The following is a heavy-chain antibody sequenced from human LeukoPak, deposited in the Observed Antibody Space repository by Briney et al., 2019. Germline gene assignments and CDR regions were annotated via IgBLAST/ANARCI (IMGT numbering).Heavy chain of an antibody. CDR1: GFTFSSYW. CDR2: IKQDGSEK. Sequence: GGSLRLSCAASGFTFSSYWVSWVRQAPGKGLEWVANIKQDGSEKYYVDSVKGRFTISRDNAKNSLYLQMNSLRAEDTAVYYCARDVWDSNSYYYGMDVWGQGTTLTVSS. V-gene: IGHV3-7*01. D-gene: IGHD1-26*01. CDR3: ARDVWDSNSYYYGMDV. J-gene: IGHJ6*02.